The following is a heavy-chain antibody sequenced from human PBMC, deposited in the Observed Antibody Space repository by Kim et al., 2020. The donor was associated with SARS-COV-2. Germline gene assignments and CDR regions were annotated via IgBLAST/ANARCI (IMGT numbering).Heavy chain of an antibody. J-gene: IGHJ6*02. V-gene: IGHV4-31*03. CDR1: GGSISSGGYY. Sequence: SETLSLTCTVSGGSISSGGYYWSWIRQHPGKGLEWIGYIYYSGSTYYNPSLKSRVTISVDTSKNQFSLKLSSVTAADTAVYYCARGGYGSGRGMDVWGQGTTVTVSS. CDR3: ARGGYGSGRGMDV. D-gene: IGHD3-10*01. CDR2: IYYSGST.